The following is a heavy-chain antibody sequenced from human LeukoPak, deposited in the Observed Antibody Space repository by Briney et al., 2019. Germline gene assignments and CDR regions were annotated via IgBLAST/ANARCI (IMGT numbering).Heavy chain of an antibody. CDR3: ARASGSSWPEYFQH. CDR2: IYYSGST. V-gene: IGHV4-59*01. Sequence: SETLSLTCTVSGGSISSYYWSWIRQPPGKGLDWIGYIYYSGSTNYNPSLKSRVTISVDTSKNQFSLKLSSVTAADTAVYYCARASGSSWPEYFQHWGQGTLVTVSS. J-gene: IGHJ1*01. D-gene: IGHD6-13*01. CDR1: GGSISSYY.